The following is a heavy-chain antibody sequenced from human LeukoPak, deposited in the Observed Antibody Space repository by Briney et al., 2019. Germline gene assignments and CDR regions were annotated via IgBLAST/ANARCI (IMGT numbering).Heavy chain of an antibody. Sequence: SETLSLTCTVSGGSTSSGSFYWGWIRQPPGKGLEWIGSIYYSGSTYYNPSLESRITMSLDTSKNQFSLKLYSVTAADTAMYYCARGKTFEVVNFFDSWGQGALVTVSS. CDR3: ARGKTFEVVNFFDS. CDR1: GGSTSSGSFY. V-gene: IGHV4-39*07. J-gene: IGHJ4*02. D-gene: IGHD3-3*01. CDR2: IYYSGST.